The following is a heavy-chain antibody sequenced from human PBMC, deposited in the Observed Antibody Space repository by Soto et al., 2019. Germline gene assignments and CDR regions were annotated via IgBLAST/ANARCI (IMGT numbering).Heavy chain of an antibody. V-gene: IGHV3-13*01. J-gene: IGHJ4*02. CDR1: VFTFSSYD. D-gene: IGHD1-1*01. Sequence: SLILSCAASVFTFSSYDMHWVRQATGKGLEWVSAIGTAGDTYYPGSVKGRFTISRENAKNSLYLQMNSLRAGDTAVYYCARGTPTGTVDYWGQGTLVTVSS. CDR2: IGTAGDT. CDR3: ARGTPTGTVDY.